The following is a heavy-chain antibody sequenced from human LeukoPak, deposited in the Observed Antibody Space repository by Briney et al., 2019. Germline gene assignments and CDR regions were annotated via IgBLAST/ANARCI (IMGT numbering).Heavy chain of an antibody. CDR1: GFTFDDYA. Sequence: PGGSLRLSCAASGFTFDDYAMHWVRQAPGKGLEWVSGISWNSGSIGYADSVKGRFTISRDNAKNSLYLQMNSLRAEDTAVYYCARDITSGSFPTFDYWGQGTLVTVSS. D-gene: IGHD3-10*01. CDR3: ARDITSGSFPTFDY. J-gene: IGHJ4*02. CDR2: ISWNSGSI. V-gene: IGHV3-9*01.